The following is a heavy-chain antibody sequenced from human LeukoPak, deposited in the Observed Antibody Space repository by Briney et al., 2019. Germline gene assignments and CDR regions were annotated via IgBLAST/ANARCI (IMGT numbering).Heavy chain of an antibody. J-gene: IGHJ6*03. CDR3: ARVGYCSSTSCYEDMDV. Sequence: SETLSLTCAVYGVSFSGYYWSWIRQPPGKGLEWIGEINHSGSTNYNPSLKRRVTISVDTSKNQFPLKLSSVTAADTAVYYCARVGYCSSTSCYEDMDVWGKGTTVTVSS. V-gene: IGHV4-34*01. CDR1: GVSFSGYY. CDR2: INHSGST. D-gene: IGHD2-2*01.